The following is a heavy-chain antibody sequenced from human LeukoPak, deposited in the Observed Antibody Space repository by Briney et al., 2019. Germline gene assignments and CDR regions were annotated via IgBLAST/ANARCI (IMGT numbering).Heavy chain of an antibody. CDR1: GGSISSSSYY. CDR2: IYYSGST. J-gene: IGHJ6*02. V-gene: IGHV4-39*07. Sequence: SETLSLTCTVSGGSISSSSYYWGWIRQPPGKGLEWIGSIYYSGSTYYNPSLKSRVTISVDTSKNQFSLRLSSVTAADTAVYYCARDGGYCSGDSCYYYYGMDVWGQGTTVTVSS. CDR3: ARDGGYCSGDSCYYYYGMDV. D-gene: IGHD2-15*01.